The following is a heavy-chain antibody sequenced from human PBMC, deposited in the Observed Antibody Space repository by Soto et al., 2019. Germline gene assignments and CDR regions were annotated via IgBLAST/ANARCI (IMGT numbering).Heavy chain of an antibody. V-gene: IGHV3-33*01. J-gene: IGHJ4*02. D-gene: IGHD3-22*01. CDR3: ARDRPYDSSGPIDY. CDR1: GFTFSSYG. CDR2: IWYDGSNK. Sequence: GGSLRLSCAASGFTFSSYGMHWVRQAPGKGLEWVAVIWYDGSNKYYADSVKGRFTISRDNSKNTLYLQMNSLRAEDTAVYYCARDRPYDSSGPIDYWAQGNLVTFSS.